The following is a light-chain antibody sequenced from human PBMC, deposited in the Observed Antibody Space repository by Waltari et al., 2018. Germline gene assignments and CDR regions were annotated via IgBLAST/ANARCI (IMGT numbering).Light chain of an antibody. Sequence: DIVMTQSPDSLAVSLGEGATIHCKSNQSVLFSSNNKNYLSWYQQKPGQPPKLLIYWASTRESGVPDRFSGSGSGTDFILTISSLQAEDAAVYYCQQFYHIPVTFGQGTKVEIK. J-gene: IGKJ1*01. CDR3: QQFYHIPVT. CDR1: QSVLFSSNNKNY. V-gene: IGKV4-1*01. CDR2: WAS.